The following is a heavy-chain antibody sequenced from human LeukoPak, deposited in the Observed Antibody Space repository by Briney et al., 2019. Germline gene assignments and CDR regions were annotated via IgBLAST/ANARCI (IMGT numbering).Heavy chain of an antibody. CDR1: GGSISSYY. V-gene: IGHV4-59*01. D-gene: IGHD5-18*01. J-gene: IGHJ4*02. CDR3: ARGVRRIQLWPTGAYYFDY. Sequence: SETLSLTCTVSGGSISSYYWSWIRQPPGKGLEWIGYIYFSGSTNYNPSLKSRVTISVDTSRNQFSLQLSSVTAADTAVYYCARGVRRIQLWPTGAYYFDYWGQGTLVTVSS. CDR2: IYFSGST.